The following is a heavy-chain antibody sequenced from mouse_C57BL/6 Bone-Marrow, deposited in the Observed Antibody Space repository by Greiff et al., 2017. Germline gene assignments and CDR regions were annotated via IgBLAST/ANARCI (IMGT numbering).Heavy chain of an antibody. CDR3: APFYSNYVGFAY. CDR2: IHPFDSDT. Sequence: VQLQQPGAELVKPGASVKVSCKASGYTFTSYWMHWVKQRPGQGLEWIGRIHPFDSDTNYNQKFKGKATLTVDKSSSTAYMQLSSLTSEDSAVYYCAPFYSNYVGFAYWGQGTLVTVSA. D-gene: IGHD2-5*01. J-gene: IGHJ3*01. CDR1: GYTFTSYW. V-gene: IGHV1-74*01.